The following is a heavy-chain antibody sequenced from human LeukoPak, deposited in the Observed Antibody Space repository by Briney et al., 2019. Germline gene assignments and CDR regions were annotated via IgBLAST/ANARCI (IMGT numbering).Heavy chain of an antibody. V-gene: IGHV4-59*01. CDR3: ARATAVQEYYLDY. J-gene: IGHJ4*02. CDR2: IYYSGST. Sequence: SETLSLTCTVSGGSISSYYWSWIRQPPGKRLEWIGYIYYSGSTNYNPSLKSRVTISVDTSKNQFSLKLSSVTAADTAVYYCARATAVQEYYLDYWGQGTLVTVSS. D-gene: IGHD6-13*01. CDR1: GGSISSYY.